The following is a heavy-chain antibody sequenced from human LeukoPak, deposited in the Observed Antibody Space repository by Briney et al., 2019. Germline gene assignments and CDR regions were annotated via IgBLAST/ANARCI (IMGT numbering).Heavy chain of an antibody. CDR1: GGSITSGNW. Sequence: SGTLSLTCAVSGGSITSGNWWRWVRPPPGKGLEWIGEIYHSGSTNYNPSLKSRVTISVDKSKNQFSLILNSVTAADTAVYYCARGVPAAGSIRFDPWGQGTLVTVSS. D-gene: IGHD6-13*01. CDR3: ARGVPAAGSIRFDP. J-gene: IGHJ5*02. CDR2: IYHSGST. V-gene: IGHV4-4*02.